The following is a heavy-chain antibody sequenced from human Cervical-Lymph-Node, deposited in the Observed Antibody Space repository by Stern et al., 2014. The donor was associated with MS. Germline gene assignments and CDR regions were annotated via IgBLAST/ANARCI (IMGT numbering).Heavy chain of an antibody. CDR3: ARAETGYCTNGVCPYYYYGMDV. CDR1: GGTFSSYA. J-gene: IGHJ6*02. V-gene: IGHV1-69*01. D-gene: IGHD2-8*01. Sequence: VQLLESGAEVKKPGSSVKVSCKASGGTFSSYAISWVRQAPGQGLEWMGGIIPIFGTANYAQKFQGRVTITADESTSTAYMELSSLRSEDTAVYYCARAETGYCTNGVCPYYYYGMDVWGQGTTVTVSS. CDR2: IIPIFGTA.